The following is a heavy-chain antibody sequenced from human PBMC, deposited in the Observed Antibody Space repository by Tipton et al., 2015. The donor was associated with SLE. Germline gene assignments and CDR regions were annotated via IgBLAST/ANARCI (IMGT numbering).Heavy chain of an antibody. CDR3: ARDGVPAAVVVYYSVYCRDV. J-gene: IGHJ6*03. CDR2: INHSGIT. D-gene: IGHD2-2*01. V-gene: IGHV4-34*01. CDR1: GGSFSGYY. Sequence: TLSLTCAVYGGSFSGYYWSWIRQPPGKGLEWIGEINHSGITNYNPSLKSRVTISVDTSKNQFSLKLSSVTAADTAVYYCARDGVPAAVVVYYSVYCRDVWGKGTTVTVSS.